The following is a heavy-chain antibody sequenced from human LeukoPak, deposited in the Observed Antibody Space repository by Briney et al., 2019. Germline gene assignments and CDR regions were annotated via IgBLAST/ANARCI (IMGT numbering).Heavy chain of an antibody. CDR3: ASRINLELRYGMDV. CDR2: IYYSGST. J-gene: IGHJ6*04. CDR1: GGSISSSSYY. D-gene: IGHD1-7*01. V-gene: IGHV4-39*07. Sequence: SETLSLTCTVSGGSISSSSYYWGWIRQPPGKGLEWIGSIYYSGSTYYNPSLKSRVTISVDTSKNQFSLKLSSVTAADTAVYYCASRINLELRYGMDVWGRGTTVTVSS.